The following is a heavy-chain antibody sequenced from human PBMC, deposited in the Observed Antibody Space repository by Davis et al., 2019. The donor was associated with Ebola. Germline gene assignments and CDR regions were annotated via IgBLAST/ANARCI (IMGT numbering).Heavy chain of an antibody. CDR3: VKSSYNSYDY. CDR1: GFTFHDYT. CDR2: INPSGGNT. Sequence: KTPCSAPGFTFHDYTMHWVPQAPGQGLEWVGIINPSGGNTYYAQKFQGIITMTWDTSTGTVYMELSSLRSEDTAVYYCVKSSYNSYDYWGQGTLVTVSS. D-gene: IGHD6-19*01. J-gene: IGHJ4*02. V-gene: IGHV1-46*02.